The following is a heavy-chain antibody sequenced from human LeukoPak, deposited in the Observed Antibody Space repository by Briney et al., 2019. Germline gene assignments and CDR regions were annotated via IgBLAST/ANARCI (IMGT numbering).Heavy chain of an antibody. V-gene: IGHV3-30*02. CDR3: AKRYCKSATCRSDMDA. Sequence: PGGSLRLSCAASGFTFSNYGMHWVRQAPGRGLEWVSLIQSDGNNTYSADSVKGRFTISRDNPRNTLHLQMNRLRPEDTAVYCCAKRYCKSATCRSDMDAWGQGTTVTVSS. CDR2: IQSDGNNT. D-gene: IGHD2-15*01. CDR1: GFTFSNYG. J-gene: IGHJ6*02.